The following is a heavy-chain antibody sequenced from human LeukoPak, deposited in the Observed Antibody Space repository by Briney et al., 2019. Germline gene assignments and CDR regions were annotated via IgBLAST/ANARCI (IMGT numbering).Heavy chain of an antibody. V-gene: IGHV1-18*01. J-gene: IGHJ4*02. Sequence: GASVKVSCKASGYTFTSYGISWVRQAPGQGLEWMGWISAYNGNTNYAQKLQGRVTMTTDTSTSTVYMELNSLTSEDTAVYYCAKGYNYGSWRVDYWGQGTLVTVSS. D-gene: IGHD3-10*01. CDR3: AKGYNYGSWRVDY. CDR1: GYTFTSYG. CDR2: ISAYNGNT.